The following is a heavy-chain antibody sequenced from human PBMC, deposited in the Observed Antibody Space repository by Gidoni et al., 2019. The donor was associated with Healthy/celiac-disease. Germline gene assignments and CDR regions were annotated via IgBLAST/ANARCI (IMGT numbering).Heavy chain of an antibody. V-gene: IGHV1-46*01. J-gene: IGHJ3*02. CDR1: GYTFTSYY. CDR3: ARDKSVRGYAFDI. D-gene: IGHD3-3*01. Sequence: QVQLVQSGAEVKKPGASVKVSCKASGYTFTSYYMHWVRPAPGQGLEWRGIINPSGGSTSYAQKFQGRVTMTRDTSTSTVYMELSSLRSEDTAVYYCARDKSVRGYAFDIWGQGTMVTVSS. CDR2: INPSGGST.